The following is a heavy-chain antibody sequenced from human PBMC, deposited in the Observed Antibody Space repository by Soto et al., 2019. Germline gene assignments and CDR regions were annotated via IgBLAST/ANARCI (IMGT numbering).Heavy chain of an antibody. J-gene: IGHJ3*02. D-gene: IGHD5-12*01. CDR1: GYTFISYG. CDR2: NSPYNGNK. Sequence: HVQLVQSGAEVKKPGASLKVSCKASGYTFISYGVSWVRQAPGQGLEWLGWNSPYNGNKNYAKKFQGRITMTTDTSTSTVYMDLRSLRTDDTAVYYCARDQTKWLTDAFDICGQGTMVVVSS. V-gene: IGHV1-18*01. CDR3: ARDQTKWLTDAFDI.